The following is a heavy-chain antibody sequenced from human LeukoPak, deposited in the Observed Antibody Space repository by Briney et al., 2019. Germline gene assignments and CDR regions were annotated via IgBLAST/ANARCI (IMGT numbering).Heavy chain of an antibody. V-gene: IGHV3-23*01. Sequence: GGSLRLSCAASGFTFISHAMSWVRQAPGKGLEWVSGISGSGGTSYYADSVKGRFTISRDNSKNTMYLQMNSLRAEDTAVYYCAKARLLHDFWGQGTLVTVSS. CDR3: AKARLLHDF. CDR1: GFTFISHA. D-gene: IGHD2-15*01. CDR2: ISGSGGTS. J-gene: IGHJ4*02.